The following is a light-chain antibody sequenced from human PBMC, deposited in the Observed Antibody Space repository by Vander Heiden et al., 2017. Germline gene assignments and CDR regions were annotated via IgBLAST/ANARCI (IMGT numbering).Light chain of an antibody. V-gene: IGLV1-40*01. Sequence: QPVLTQPPSVSGAPGQRLTLSCTATSSNIGAGYDVYWYQQLPGTAHKLLNYGNNKRPSGVPDRFAGSKSGTSASLAITGLQAEDEADYYCQSYDSGPYVFGTGTRVTVL. CDR2: GNN. CDR3: QSYDSGPYV. CDR1: SSNIGAGYD. J-gene: IGLJ1*01.